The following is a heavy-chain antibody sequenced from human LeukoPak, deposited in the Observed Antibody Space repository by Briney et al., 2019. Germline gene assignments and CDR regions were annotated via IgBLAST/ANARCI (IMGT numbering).Heavy chain of an antibody. D-gene: IGHD1-1*01. CDR3: ATVSDNWNDGGVYYFDY. V-gene: IGHV1-24*01. J-gene: IGHJ4*02. CDR1: GYTLTELS. CDR2: FDPEDGET. Sequence: ASVNVSCKVSGYTLTELSMHWVRQAPGKGLEWMGGFDPEDGETIYAQKFQGRVTMTEDTSTDTAYMELSSLRSEDTAVYYCATVSDNWNDGGVYYFDYWGQGTLVTVSS.